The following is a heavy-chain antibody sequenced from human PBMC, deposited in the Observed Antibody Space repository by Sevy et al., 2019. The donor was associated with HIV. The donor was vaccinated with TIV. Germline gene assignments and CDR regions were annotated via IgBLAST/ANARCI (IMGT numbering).Heavy chain of an antibody. CDR1: GFTFSKYS. CDR2: LSFGCGEI. CDR3: AREGCTKPHDY. D-gene: IGHD2-8*01. V-gene: IGHV3-23*01. J-gene: IGHJ4*02. Sequence: GGSLRLSCAASGFTFSKYSMSWVRQPPGKGLEWVSTLSFGCGEINYADSVKGRFTISRDNSKSSVYLQMNNLRPEDTAVYYCAREGCTKPHDYRGLGTLVTVSS.